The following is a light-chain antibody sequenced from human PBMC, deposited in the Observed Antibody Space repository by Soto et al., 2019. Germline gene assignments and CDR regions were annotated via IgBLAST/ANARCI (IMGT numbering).Light chain of an antibody. CDR3: QQYGSSPPFT. Sequence: EIVMTQTTATLSVSPGERATLSCRSSQSVSSNLAWYQQKPGQAPRLLIYGASSRATGIPDRFSGSGSGTDFTLTISRLEPEDFAVYYCQQYGSSPPFTFGQGTRLEIK. CDR2: GAS. CDR1: QSVSSN. J-gene: IGKJ5*01. V-gene: IGKV3-20*01.